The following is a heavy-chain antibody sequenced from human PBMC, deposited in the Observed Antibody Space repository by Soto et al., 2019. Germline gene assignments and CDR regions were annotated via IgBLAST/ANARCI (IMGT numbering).Heavy chain of an antibody. D-gene: IGHD2-2*01. CDR2: ISWNSGSI. CDR3: AKTTHCSSTSCYDAFDI. Sequence: EVQLVESGGGLVQPGRSLRLSCAASGFTFDDYAMHWVRQAPGKGLEWVSGISWNSGSIGYADSVKGRFTISRDNAKNSLYLQMNSLRAEDTALYYCAKTTHCSSTSCYDAFDIWGQGTMVTVSS. CDR1: GFTFDDYA. V-gene: IGHV3-9*01. J-gene: IGHJ3*02.